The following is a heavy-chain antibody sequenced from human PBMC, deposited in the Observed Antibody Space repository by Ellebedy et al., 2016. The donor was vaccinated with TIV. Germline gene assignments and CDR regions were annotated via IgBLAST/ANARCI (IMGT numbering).Heavy chain of an antibody. D-gene: IGHD3-10*01. CDR2: IYYSGST. J-gene: IGHJ4*02. CDR3: ARGKRNYGSGAIRPFDY. V-gene: IGHV4-39*01. CDR1: GGSISSSSYY. Sequence: MPSETLSLTCTVSGGSISSSSYYWGWIRQPPGKGLEWIGSIYYSGSTYYNPSLKSRVTISVDTSKNQFSLKLSSVTAADTAVYHCARGKRNYGSGAIRPFDYWGQGTLVTVSS.